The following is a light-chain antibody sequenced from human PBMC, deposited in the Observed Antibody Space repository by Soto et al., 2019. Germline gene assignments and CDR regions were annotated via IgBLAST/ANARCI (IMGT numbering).Light chain of an antibody. Sequence: DIQMTQSPSTLSASVGDRVTITCRASQSISSWLAWYQQKPGKAPNLLIYDATNLKSGVPSRFSGSGAGTEFTLTISSLQPDDFATYYCQQYNPYSWTFGQGTKVEIK. V-gene: IGKV1-5*01. CDR2: DAT. J-gene: IGKJ1*01. CDR1: QSISSW. CDR3: QQYNPYSWT.